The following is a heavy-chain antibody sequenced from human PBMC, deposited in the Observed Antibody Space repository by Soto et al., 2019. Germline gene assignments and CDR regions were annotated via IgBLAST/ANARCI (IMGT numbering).Heavy chain of an antibody. CDR1: GGSISSGGYS. J-gene: IGHJ4*02. Sequence: SETLSLTCAVSGGSISSGGYSWSWIRQPPGKGLEWIGYIYHSGSTYYNPSLKSRVTISVDRSKNQFSLKLSSVTAADTAVYYCARGYCSSTSCYPLDYWGQGTLVTVSS. D-gene: IGHD2-2*01. CDR2: IYHSGST. V-gene: IGHV4-30-2*01. CDR3: ARGYCSSTSCYPLDY.